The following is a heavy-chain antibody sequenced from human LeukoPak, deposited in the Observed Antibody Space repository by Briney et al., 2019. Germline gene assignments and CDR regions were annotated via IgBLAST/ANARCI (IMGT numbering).Heavy chain of an antibody. CDR3: ARGQQWPSYGMDV. D-gene: IGHD6-19*01. CDR1: GFTVTNYG. CDR2: INGRGDET. Sequence: GGSLRLSYAASGFTVTNYGMVWVRQAPGKGLEWVSSINGRGDETHHADSVKGRFTISRDNSKNTLYLQMNSLRAEDTALYYCARGQQWPSYGMDVWGQGTTVTVSS. V-gene: IGHV3-23*01. J-gene: IGHJ6*02.